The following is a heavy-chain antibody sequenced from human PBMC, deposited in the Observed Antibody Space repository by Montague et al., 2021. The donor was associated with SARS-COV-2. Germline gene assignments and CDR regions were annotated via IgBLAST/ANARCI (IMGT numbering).Heavy chain of an antibody. CDR3: ARENTVTTFGGPYYIDP. D-gene: IGHD4-17*01. Sequence: SETLSLTCIVSGSSVRSYYWSWIRQPPGKGLEWIGYIYDSGSTNYNPSLKSRVTISVDTSKNQFSLKLSSVTAADTAVYYCARENTVTTFGGPYYIDPWGQGTLVTV. V-gene: IGHV4-59*02. J-gene: IGHJ5*02. CDR2: IYDSGST. CDR1: GSSVRSYY.